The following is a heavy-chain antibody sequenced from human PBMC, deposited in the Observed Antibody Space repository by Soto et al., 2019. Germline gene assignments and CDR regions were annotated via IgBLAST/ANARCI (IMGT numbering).Heavy chain of an antibody. Sequence: SETLSLTCAVSGGSISSSNWWSWVRQPPGKGLEWIGEVYHSGSTNYNPSLKSRVTIPVDKSKNQFTLNLNSVNAADTAVYYCARDSRGAYYYYGRDVWGRGTTVTVSS. J-gene: IGHJ6*02. V-gene: IGHV4-4*02. CDR1: GGSISSSNW. CDR3: ARDSRGAYYYYGRDV. D-gene: IGHD3-10*01. CDR2: VYHSGST.